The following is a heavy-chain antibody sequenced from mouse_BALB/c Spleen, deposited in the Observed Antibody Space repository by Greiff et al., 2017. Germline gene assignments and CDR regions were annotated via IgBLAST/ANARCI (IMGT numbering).Heavy chain of an antibody. J-gene: IGHJ3*01. CDR2: INPSTGYT. CDR3: AGNWDGFAY. D-gene: IGHD4-1*01. V-gene: IGHV1-7*01. CDR1: GYTFTSYW. Sequence: QVQLKESGAELAKPGASVKMSCKASGYTFTSYWMHWVKQRPGQGLEWIGYINPSTGYTEYNQKFKDKATLTADKSSSTAYMQLSSLTSEDSAVYYCAGNWDGFAYWGQGTLVTVSA.